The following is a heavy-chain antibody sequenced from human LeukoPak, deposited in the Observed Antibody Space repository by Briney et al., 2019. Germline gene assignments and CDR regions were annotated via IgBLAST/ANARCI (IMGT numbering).Heavy chain of an antibody. D-gene: IGHD3-22*01. Sequence: ASVKVSCKASGYTFTSYAMHWVRQAPGQRLEWMGWINAGNGNTKYSQKFQGRVTITRDTSASTAYMELSSLRSEDTAVYYCARDRSPLYDSSGYYYSDAFDIWGQGTMVTVSS. CDR3: ARDRSPLYDSSGYYYSDAFDI. CDR1: GYTFTSYA. V-gene: IGHV1-3*01. CDR2: INAGNGNT. J-gene: IGHJ3*02.